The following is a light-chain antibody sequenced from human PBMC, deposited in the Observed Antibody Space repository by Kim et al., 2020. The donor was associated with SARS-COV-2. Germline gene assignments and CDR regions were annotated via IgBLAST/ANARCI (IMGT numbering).Light chain of an antibody. CDR3: AVWDESLNGGV. Sequence: GQRVTSSCSGSSTNIGRDTVNWYQHLPGTAPNVLIYGDNVRPSGVPDRFSGSKAGTSASLAISGLQSEDEAYYYCAVWDESLNGGVFGGGTQLTVL. J-gene: IGLJ3*02. V-gene: IGLV1-44*01. CDR2: GDN. CDR1: STNIGRDT.